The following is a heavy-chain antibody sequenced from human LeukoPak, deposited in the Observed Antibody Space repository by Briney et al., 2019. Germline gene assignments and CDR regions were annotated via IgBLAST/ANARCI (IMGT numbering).Heavy chain of an antibody. CDR3: AREGYYDSSGYRYYYYGMDV. CDR2: ISDYNGNT. V-gene: IGHV1-18*01. Sequence: AAVKVSCKASGYTFTSYGISWVRQPPGQGLEWMGWISDYNGNTNYAQKLQGRVTMTTDTSTSTAYMELRSLRSDDTAVYYCAREGYYDSSGYRYYYYGMDVWGQGTTVTVSS. CDR1: GYTFTSYG. D-gene: IGHD3-22*01. J-gene: IGHJ6*02.